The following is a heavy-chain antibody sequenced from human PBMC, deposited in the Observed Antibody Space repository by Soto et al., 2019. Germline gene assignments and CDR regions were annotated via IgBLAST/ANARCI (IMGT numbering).Heavy chain of an antibody. D-gene: IGHD4-17*01. CDR2: ISYDGSNK. CDR3: AKGLDYYYYYGMDV. Sequence: QVQLVESGGGVVQPGRSLRLSCAASGFTFSSYGMHWVRQAPGKGLEWVAVISYDGSNKYYADSVKGRFTISRDNSKNTLDLQMNSLRAEDTAVYYCAKGLDYYYYYGMDVWGQGTTVTVSS. V-gene: IGHV3-30*18. CDR1: GFTFSSYG. J-gene: IGHJ6*02.